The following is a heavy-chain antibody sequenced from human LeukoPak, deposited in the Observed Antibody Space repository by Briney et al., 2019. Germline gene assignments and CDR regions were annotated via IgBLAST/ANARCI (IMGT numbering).Heavy chain of an antibody. J-gene: IGHJ4*02. CDR2: IHWGGDK. D-gene: IGHD6-19*01. V-gene: IGHV2-5*02. Sequence: SGPTLVSPTQTRTLSGTFSGFLLRTTGVGLGWIRQTPGRAMTWFTLIHWGGDKRSRQSLKSRFSMTMSTFTTEVVLTMTNIYPVHTATYYCAHSRVAVAGYYFDYWGQGTLVTVSS. CDR1: GFLLRTTGVG. CDR3: AHSRVAVAGYYFDY.